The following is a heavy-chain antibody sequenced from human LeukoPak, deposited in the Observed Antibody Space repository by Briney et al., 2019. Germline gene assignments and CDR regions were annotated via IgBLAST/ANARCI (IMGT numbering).Heavy chain of an antibody. D-gene: IGHD3-10*01. J-gene: IGHJ4*02. V-gene: IGHV3-23*01. Sequence: GGSLRLSCAASGFAFSSYAMSWVRQPPGKGLEWVSVISRRDDYTYYADSVKGRFTISRDNSKNTLYPQMSTLRAEDTAVYYCANDYRSGSFHDFWGQGTLVTVSS. CDR2: ISRRDDYT. CDR3: ANDYRSGSFHDF. CDR1: GFAFSSYA.